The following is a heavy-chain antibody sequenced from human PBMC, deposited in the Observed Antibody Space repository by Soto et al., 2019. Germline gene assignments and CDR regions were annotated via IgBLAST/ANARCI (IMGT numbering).Heavy chain of an antibody. V-gene: IGHV1-69*06. J-gene: IGHJ5*02. CDR2: IIPIFGTA. CDR1: GGTFSSYA. Sequence: QVQLVQSGAEVKKPGSSVKVSCKASGGTFSSYAISWVRQAPGQGLEWMGGIIPIFGTANYAQKFQGRVTITADKSTSTAYMELSSLRSEDTAVYYCARAAVPTFTIFGVVNWFDPWGQGTLGTVSS. D-gene: IGHD3-3*01. CDR3: ARAAVPTFTIFGVVNWFDP.